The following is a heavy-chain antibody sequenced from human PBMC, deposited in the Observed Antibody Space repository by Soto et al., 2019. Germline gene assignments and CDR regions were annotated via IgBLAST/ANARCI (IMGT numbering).Heavy chain of an antibody. CDR3: ARDRGAVTGRYCDY. CDR1: GFTFSAVY. CDR2: ISSSGTSA. Sequence: QVQLEESGGGLVKPGGSLRLSCAASGFTFSAVYMSWIRQAPNKGLEYISYISSSGTSANYADSVKGRFTISRDNAKNSLYLQMNSLRAEDTAVYYCARDRGAVTGRYCDYWGQGALVTVSS. D-gene: IGHD6-19*01. V-gene: IGHV3-11*05. J-gene: IGHJ4*02.